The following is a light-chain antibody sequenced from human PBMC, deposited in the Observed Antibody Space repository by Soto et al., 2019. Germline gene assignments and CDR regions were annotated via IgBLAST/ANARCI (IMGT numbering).Light chain of an antibody. CDR3: QGEEIWLHT. CDR1: QSVSSY. CDR2: DAS. J-gene: IGKJ5*01. Sequence: EIVFTKCPGTLSLYQGERATLSCRASQSVSSYLAWYQQKPGQAPRLLIYDASTGATGLPARFSGSGSGTEFTLTISFFQAEDCVGYCSQGEEIWLHTFCQVTRLE. V-gene: IGKV3-11*01.